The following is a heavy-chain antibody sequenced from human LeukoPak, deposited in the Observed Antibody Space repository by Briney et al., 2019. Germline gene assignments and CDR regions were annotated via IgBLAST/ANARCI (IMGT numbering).Heavy chain of an antibody. J-gene: IGHJ4*02. V-gene: IGHV3-48*01. CDR3: ARGAYYYED. D-gene: IGHD3-22*01. CDR2: ISSSSSTI. Sequence: GXSLRLSCAASGFTFSSHSMNWVRQAQGQGLEWVSYISSSSSTIYYADSVKGRFTISRDNAKNSLYLQINSLRAEDTAVYYCARGAYYYEDWGQGTLVTVSS. CDR1: GFTFSSHS.